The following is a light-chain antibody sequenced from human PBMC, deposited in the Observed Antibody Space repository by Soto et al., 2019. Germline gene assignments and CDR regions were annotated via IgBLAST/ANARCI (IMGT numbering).Light chain of an antibody. CDR2: SNT. V-gene: IGLV1-44*01. Sequence: QSVLTQPPSASGTPGQTIAISCSGGSSNIGSHTVNWYQQLPGTAPRLLIYSNTQRPSGVPDRFSGSKSGTSASLAITELQSDSEGDYYCAAWDDSLNGVVFGGGTKLTVL. J-gene: IGLJ2*01. CDR1: SSNIGSHT. CDR3: AAWDDSLNGVV.